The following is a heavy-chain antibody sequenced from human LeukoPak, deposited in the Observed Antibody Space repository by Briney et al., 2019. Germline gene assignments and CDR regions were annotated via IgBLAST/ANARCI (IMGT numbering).Heavy chain of an antibody. CDR3: ASLGYCSSTSCYAFDY. V-gene: IGHV4-59*08. CDR2: IYYSGST. D-gene: IGHD2-2*01. CDR1: GGSISSYH. Sequence: SETLSLTCTVSGGSISSYHWSWIRQPPGKGLEWIGYIYYSGSTKYNPSLQSRVTISVDTSKNQFSLKLSSVTAADTAVYYCASLGYCSSTSCYAFDYWGQGTLVTVSS. J-gene: IGHJ4*02.